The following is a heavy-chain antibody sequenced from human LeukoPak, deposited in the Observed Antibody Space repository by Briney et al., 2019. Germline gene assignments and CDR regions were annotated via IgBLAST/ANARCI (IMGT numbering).Heavy chain of an antibody. CDR2: ISGSGGST. V-gene: IGHV3-23*01. D-gene: IGHD5-24*01. CDR3: AKIRDGYKLPIFDY. J-gene: IGHJ4*02. Sequence: PGGSLRLSCAASGFTFSSYAMSWVRQAPGKGLEWVSAISGSGGSTYYADSVKGRLTISRDNSKNTLYLQMNSLRAEDTAVYYCAKIRDGYKLPIFDYWGQGTLVTVSS. CDR1: GFTFSSYA.